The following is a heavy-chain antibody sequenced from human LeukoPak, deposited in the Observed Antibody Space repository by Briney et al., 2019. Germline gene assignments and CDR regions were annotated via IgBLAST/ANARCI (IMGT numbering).Heavy chain of an antibody. Sequence: GASVKVSCKACGYTFTDYYMHGVRQAAGQGLEWMGWINPNSGGTKYAQKFQGRVTMTRHTSISTAYMELSRLRSDDTAVYYCARVRAVAVNGDYWGQGTLVTVSS. J-gene: IGHJ4*02. CDR2: INPNSGGT. CDR3: ARVRAVAVNGDY. CDR1: GYTFTDYY. D-gene: IGHD6-19*01. V-gene: IGHV1-2*02.